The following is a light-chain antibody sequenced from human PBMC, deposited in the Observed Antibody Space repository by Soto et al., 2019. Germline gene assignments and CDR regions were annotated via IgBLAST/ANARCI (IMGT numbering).Light chain of an antibody. Sequence: QSALTQPASVSGSPGRPISLSCPGPSSDVGFYDYVSWYQQHPGKAPQLMISAVSPRPSGVSNRFSASKSGNTASLFISGLQAEDEADYYCSSYTSDSSYVFGSGTKVTVL. CDR2: AVS. CDR1: SSDVGFYDY. V-gene: IGLV2-14*01. CDR3: SSYTSDSSYV. J-gene: IGLJ1*01.